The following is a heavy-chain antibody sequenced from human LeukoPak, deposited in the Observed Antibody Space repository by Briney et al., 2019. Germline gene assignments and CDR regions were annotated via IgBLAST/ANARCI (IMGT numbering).Heavy chain of an antibody. D-gene: IGHD1-14*01. Sequence: SETLSLTCAVSGGSISNGGYSWSWIRQPPGKGLEWIGYIYHSGSTYYNPSLKSRVTISVDRSKNQFSLKLSSVTAADTAVYYCARGRTSQPWGQGTLVTVSS. CDR1: GGSISNGGYS. CDR2: IYHSGST. V-gene: IGHV4-30-2*01. J-gene: IGHJ5*02. CDR3: ARGRTSQP.